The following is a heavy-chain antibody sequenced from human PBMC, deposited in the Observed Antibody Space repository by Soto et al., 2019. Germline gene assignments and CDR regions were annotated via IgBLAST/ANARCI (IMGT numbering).Heavy chain of an antibody. J-gene: IGHJ5*02. CDR2: INHSGST. D-gene: IGHD3-10*01. CDR1: GGSFSGYY. CDR3: ARGPSMGWFDP. V-gene: IGHV4-34*01. Sequence: QVQLQQWGAGLLKPSETLSLTCAVYGGSFSGYYWSWIRQPPGKGLEWIGEINHSGSTNYNPSLKSRVTXSXXTSKTQFSLKLGSVTAADTAVYYCARGPSMGWFDPWGQGTLVTVSS.